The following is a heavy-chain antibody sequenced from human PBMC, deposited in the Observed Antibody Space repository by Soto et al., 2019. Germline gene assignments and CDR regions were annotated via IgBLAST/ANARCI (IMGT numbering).Heavy chain of an antibody. D-gene: IGHD6-13*01. CDR2: ISSSGSTI. CDR3: ARVGIAAAGKAIDY. V-gene: IGHV3-48*03. Sequence: EVQLVESGGGLVQPGGSLRLSCAASGFTFSSYEMNWVRQAPGKGLAWVSYISSSGSTIYYADSVKGRFTISRDNAKNSLYLQMNSLRAEDTAVYYCARVGIAAAGKAIDYWGQGTLVTVSS. CDR1: GFTFSSYE. J-gene: IGHJ4*02.